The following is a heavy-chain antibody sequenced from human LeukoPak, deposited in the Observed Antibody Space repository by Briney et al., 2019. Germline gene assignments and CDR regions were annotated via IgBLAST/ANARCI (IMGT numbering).Heavy chain of an antibody. D-gene: IGHD3-22*01. CDR2: ISSNGGST. CDR3: GLAAYYYDSSGSDDAFDI. Sequence: GGSLRLSCSASGFNFNNYAMNWVRQAPGKGLEYVSAISSNGGSTYYADSVKGRCTISRDNSKNTLYLQMSSLRAEDTAAYYCGLAAYYYDSSGSDDAFDIWGQGTMVIVSS. V-gene: IGHV3-64D*08. CDR1: GFNFNNYA. J-gene: IGHJ3*02.